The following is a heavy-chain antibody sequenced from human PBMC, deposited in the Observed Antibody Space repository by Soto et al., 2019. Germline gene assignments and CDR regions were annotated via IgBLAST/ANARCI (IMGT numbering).Heavy chain of an antibody. CDR3: ARNSWNAPPAFDF. D-gene: IGHD1-1*01. CDR1: GNNVSTNSAG. CDR2: TYYRSKWNN. J-gene: IGHJ4*02. V-gene: IGHV6-1*01. Sequence: SQTLSLTCVMSGNNVSTNSAGWNWIRQSPSRGLEWLGRTYYRSKWNNDYAASVKGRITVNPDTSKNQFSLQLNSVTPEDTGVYYCARNSWNAPPAFDFWGQGIQVTVSS.